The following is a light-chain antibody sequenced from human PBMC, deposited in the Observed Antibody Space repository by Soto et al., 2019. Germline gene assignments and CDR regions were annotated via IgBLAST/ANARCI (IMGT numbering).Light chain of an antibody. Sequence: IVLTQSPGTLSLSPGERATLSCRASHSFNNIYLAWYQQKPGQAPRLLIYGASSRATGIPDRFIGSGSGTNFSLTISRLEPEDFAVYYCCHYVTTLTTFGQGTKVDIK. CDR3: CHYVTTLTT. V-gene: IGKV3-20*01. J-gene: IGKJ1*01. CDR2: GAS. CDR1: HSFNNIY.